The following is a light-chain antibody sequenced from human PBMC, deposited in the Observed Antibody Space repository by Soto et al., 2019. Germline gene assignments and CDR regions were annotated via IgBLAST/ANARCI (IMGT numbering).Light chain of an antibody. J-gene: IGKJ4*01. CDR2: GAS. Sequence: VMTQSPATLSVSPGERATLSCRASQGIXSKLVWYQQKPGQAPRFLXYGASTRETGSPARLRGSGSGTEFTLTIDSLQSEDFAVYYCQQYKDWPPAFGGGTKVDI. V-gene: IGKV3-15*01. CDR3: QQYKDWPPA. CDR1: QGIXSK.